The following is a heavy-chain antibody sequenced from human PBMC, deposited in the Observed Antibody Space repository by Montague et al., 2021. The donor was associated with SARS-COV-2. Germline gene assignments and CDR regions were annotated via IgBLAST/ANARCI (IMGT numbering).Heavy chain of an antibody. CDR1: GGSISGYY. CDR2: IYTSGST. D-gene: IGHD6-19*01. CDR3: AQTGGGGCYYPMDV. V-gene: IGHV4-59*01. Sequence: SETLSLTCTVSGGSISGYYWSWIRQPPGKGLEWIGYIYTSGSTNYNPSLKSRVTISVDTSKNQFSVKLTSVTAADTAVYYCAQTGGGGCYYPMDVWGQGTPVTVSS. J-gene: IGHJ6*02.